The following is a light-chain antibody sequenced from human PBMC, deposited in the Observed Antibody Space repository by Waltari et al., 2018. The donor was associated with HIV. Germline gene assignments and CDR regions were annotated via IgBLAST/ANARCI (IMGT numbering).Light chain of an antibody. J-gene: IGLJ3*02. V-gene: IGLV2-8*01. CDR2: EVS. CDR1: SSAVRAYHY. Sequence: QSALTQPPSASGSPGQSVTISCTGTSSAVRAYHYVSLYQHPPGTAPKPMIYEVSKRPSGVPDRFSGSKSGSTASLTVSGLQAEDEADYYCSSYAGSNNRWVFGGGTKLTAL. CDR3: SSYAGSNNRWV.